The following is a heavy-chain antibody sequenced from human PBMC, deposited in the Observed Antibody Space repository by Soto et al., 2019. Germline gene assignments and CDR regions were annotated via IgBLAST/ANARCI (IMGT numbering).Heavy chain of an antibody. V-gene: IGHV4-31*03. Sequence: QVQLQESGPGLVKPSQTLSLTCTVSGGSISSGGYYWSWIRQHPGKGLEWIGYNYYSGSTYYNPSINSRVTISVDTYKNQLSPKLCSVTAAKTPVYYCAGAIGVAAAGPFDYWGQGTLFTVSS. J-gene: IGHJ4*02. CDR3: AGAIGVAAAGPFDY. D-gene: IGHD6-13*01. CDR2: NYYSGST. CDR1: GGSISSGGYY.